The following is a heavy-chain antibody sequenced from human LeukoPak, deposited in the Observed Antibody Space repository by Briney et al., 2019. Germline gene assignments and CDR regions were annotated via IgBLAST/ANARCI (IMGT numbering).Heavy chain of an antibody. J-gene: IGHJ3*02. CDR2: IDHSGST. CDR1: GYSISSGYY. Sequence: SETLSLTCTVSGYSISSGYYWGWIRQPPGKGLECIGSIDHSGSTSYNPSLKSRVTISVDTSKNQFSLKVSSVTAADTAVYYCARESYYYDSSGYYSPHAFDIWGQGTVITVSP. D-gene: IGHD3-22*01. CDR3: ARESYYYDSSGYYSPHAFDI. V-gene: IGHV4-38-2*02.